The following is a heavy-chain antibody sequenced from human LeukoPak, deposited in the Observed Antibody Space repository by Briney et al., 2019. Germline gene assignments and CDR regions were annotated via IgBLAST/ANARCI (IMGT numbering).Heavy chain of an antibody. CDR2: ISGGST. D-gene: IGHD3-22*01. Sequence: RGSLRLSCAAPRFTVSTNKMTWVRQAPGKGLERVSSISGGSTYYADSRKGRLTISRDNSKNTLYLQMNSLRAEDTAVYYCAKDHRITMIVVVILDAFDIWGQGTMVTVSS. V-gene: IGHV3-38-3*01. CDR1: RFTVSTNK. J-gene: IGHJ3*02. CDR3: AKDHRITMIVVVILDAFDI.